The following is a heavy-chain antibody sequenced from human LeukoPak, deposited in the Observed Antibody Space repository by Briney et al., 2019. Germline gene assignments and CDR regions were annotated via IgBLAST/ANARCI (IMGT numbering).Heavy chain of an antibody. CDR1: GESFSGYY. Sequence: SETLSLTCAVYGESFSGYYWSWIRQPPGKGLEWIGEINHSGSTNYNPSLKSRVTISVDTSKNQFSLKLSSVTAADTAVYYCARGEHAFNTAMDRTPFDYWGQGTLVTVSS. J-gene: IGHJ4*02. CDR2: INHSGST. V-gene: IGHV4-34*01. D-gene: IGHD5-18*01. CDR3: ARGEHAFNTAMDRTPFDY.